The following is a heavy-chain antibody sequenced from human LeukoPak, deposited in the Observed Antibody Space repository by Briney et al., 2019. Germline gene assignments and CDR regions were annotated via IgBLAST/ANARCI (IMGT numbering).Heavy chain of an antibody. CDR2: ITDSGGDT. CDR3: VKGSSSSRPYYFDY. V-gene: IGHV3-23*01. D-gene: IGHD3-3*01. J-gene: IGHJ4*02. Sequence: PGGSLRLSCAASGFTFSDYAMSWVRQAPEKGLEWFSAITDSGGDTYHADSVKGRFTISRENSKNTLSLQMNSLRVEDTAVYYCVKGSSSSRPYYFDYWGQGTLVTVSS. CDR1: GFTFSDYA.